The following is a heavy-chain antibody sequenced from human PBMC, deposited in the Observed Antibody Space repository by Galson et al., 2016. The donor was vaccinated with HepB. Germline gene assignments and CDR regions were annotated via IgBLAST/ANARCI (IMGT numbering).Heavy chain of an antibody. J-gene: IGHJ4*02. D-gene: IGHD2-2*01. Sequence: SLRLSCAASGFTFTRYGMHWVRQAPGKGLEWVAVISYDGSNKYYADSVKGRFTISRDNSKKTLYLQMNSLRAEDTAVCYCAKDGRIYCSSASCHDHFHYWGQGTLVTVSS. CDR3: AKDGRIYCSSASCHDHFHY. V-gene: IGHV3-30*18. CDR2: ISYDGSNK. CDR1: GFTFTRYG.